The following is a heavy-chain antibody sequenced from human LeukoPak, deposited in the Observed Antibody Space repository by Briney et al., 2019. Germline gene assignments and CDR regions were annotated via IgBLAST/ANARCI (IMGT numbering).Heavy chain of an antibody. CDR1: GFTFSDFW. D-gene: IGHD3-16*01. CDR3: VTDRNRGGSY. CDR2: INRDGSDI. V-gene: IGHV3-7*01. Sequence: GGSLRLSCVVSGFTFSDFWIGWARQAPGKGREGVANINRDGSDIYYVDSVKGRFTISRDNAKNSLYLHMNSLRAEGTAVYYCVTDRNRGGSYWGQGTLVTVSS. J-gene: IGHJ4*02.